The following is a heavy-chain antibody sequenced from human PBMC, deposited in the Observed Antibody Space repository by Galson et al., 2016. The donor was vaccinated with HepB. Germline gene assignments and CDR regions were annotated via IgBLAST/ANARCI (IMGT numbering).Heavy chain of an antibody. V-gene: IGHV4-4*01. CDR2: IYQTGAA. CDR1: GASISNNYW. J-gene: IGHJ4*02. CDR3: ARGTLGTTATMSFDY. D-gene: IGHD1-26*01. Sequence: ETLSLTCAVSGASISNNYWWSWVRQSPEKGLEWIGEIYQTGAANYNPSFTSRATISVDTSKNQISLRLDSVTAADTAVYCCARGTLGTTATMSFDYWGQGTLVSVSS.